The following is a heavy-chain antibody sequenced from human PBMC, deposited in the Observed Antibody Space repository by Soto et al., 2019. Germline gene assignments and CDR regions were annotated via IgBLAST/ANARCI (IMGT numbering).Heavy chain of an antibody. D-gene: IGHD3-10*01. Sequence: PSETLSLTCNVSGGPIKTGDYYWNWIRQPPGKGLEWIGYVFYSGATNYSPFLKSRAAISMDTSKNQFSLSLTSVTAADTAVYYCARAGFSYGHLLFWGQGIRVTVSS. J-gene: IGHJ4*02. CDR3: ARAGFSYGHLLF. CDR1: GGPIKTGDYY. CDR2: VFYSGAT. V-gene: IGHV4-30-4*01.